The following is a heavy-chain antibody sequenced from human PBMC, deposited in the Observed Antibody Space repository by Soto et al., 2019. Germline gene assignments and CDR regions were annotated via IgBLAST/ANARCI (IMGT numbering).Heavy chain of an antibody. CDR3: FRGGVTSRTFDY. CDR2: IFPDDSDT. CDR1: GYIIKNYW. D-gene: IGHD3-16*01. Sequence: GQSLKISCKASGYIIKNYWIGWVRQMPGQGLEWMGIIFPDDSDTRYSPSFQGHVTISVDKSISTAYVQWSSLKASDSAIYYCFRGGVTSRTFDYWGQGTLVTVSS. J-gene: IGHJ4*02. V-gene: IGHV5-51*01.